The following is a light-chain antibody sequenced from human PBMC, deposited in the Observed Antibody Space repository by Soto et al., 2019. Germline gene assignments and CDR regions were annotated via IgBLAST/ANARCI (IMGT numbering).Light chain of an antibody. CDR2: GAS. Sequence: EIVLTQSPGTLSLSPGDRATLSCRASQSLSRSSLAWYQQKPGRAPRLLIYGASSRATGIPDRFSGSGSGPDFTLTISRLEPEDFAVYYCQQYGSSPRTFGQGTKVEIK. J-gene: IGKJ1*01. CDR3: QQYGSSPRT. CDR1: QSLSRSS. V-gene: IGKV3-20*01.